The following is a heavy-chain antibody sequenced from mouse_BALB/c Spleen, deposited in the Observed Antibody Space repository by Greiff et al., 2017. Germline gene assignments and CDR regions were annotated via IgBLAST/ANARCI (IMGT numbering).Heavy chain of an antibody. V-gene: IGHV5-9-3*01. D-gene: IGHD2-2*01. CDR1: GFTFSSYA. Sequence: EVQGVESGGGLVKPGGSLKLSCAASGFTFSSYAMSWVRQTPEKRLEWVATISSGGSYTYYPDSVKGRFTISRDKAKNTLYLQMSSLRSEDTAMYYCARHCGEWLPHPYYAMDYWGQGTSVTVSA. CDR2: ISSGGSYT. J-gene: IGHJ4*01. CDR3: ARHCGEWLPHPYYAMDY.